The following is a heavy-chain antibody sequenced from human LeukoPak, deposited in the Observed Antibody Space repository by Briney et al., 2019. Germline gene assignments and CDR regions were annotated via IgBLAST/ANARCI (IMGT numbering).Heavy chain of an antibody. CDR3: ARVVYSYGYSDY. Sequence: PSETLSLTCTVSGGSISSSSYYWGWIRQPPGKGLEWIGEINHSGSTNYNPSLKSRVTISVDTSKNQFSLKLSSVTAADTAVYYCARVVYSYGYSDYWGQGTLVTVSS. V-gene: IGHV4-39*07. D-gene: IGHD5-18*01. CDR1: GGSISSSSYY. J-gene: IGHJ4*02. CDR2: INHSGST.